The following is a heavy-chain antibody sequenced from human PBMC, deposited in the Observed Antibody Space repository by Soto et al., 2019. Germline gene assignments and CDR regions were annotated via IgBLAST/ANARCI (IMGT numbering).Heavy chain of an antibody. CDR1: GGSISSYY. J-gene: IGHJ3*01. V-gene: IGHV4-59*01. D-gene: IGHD2-15*01. Sequence: QVQLQESGPVLVKPSETLSLTCTVSGGSISSYYWSWIRQPPGKGLEWIGYIYYSGSTNYNPSIKSRVTISVDTSNHQVSLKLSPVTAADTAVYYCARDLVVAGPGGGDRDAVDLWGQGTMVTVSS. CDR3: ARDLVVAGPGGGDRDAVDL. CDR2: IYYSGST.